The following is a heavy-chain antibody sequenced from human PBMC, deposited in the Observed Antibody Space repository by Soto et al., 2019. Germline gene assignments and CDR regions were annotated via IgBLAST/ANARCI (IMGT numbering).Heavy chain of an antibody. V-gene: IGHV1-3*01. D-gene: IGHD3-3*01. J-gene: IGHJ6*02. Sequence: ASVKVSCKASGYTFTSYAMHWVRQAPGQRLEWMGWINAGNGNTKYSQKFQGRVTMTRNTSISTAYMELSSLRSEDTAVYYCATYYDFWSGFYGMDVWGQGTTVTVPS. CDR1: GYTFTSYA. CDR2: INAGNGNT. CDR3: ATYYDFWSGFYGMDV.